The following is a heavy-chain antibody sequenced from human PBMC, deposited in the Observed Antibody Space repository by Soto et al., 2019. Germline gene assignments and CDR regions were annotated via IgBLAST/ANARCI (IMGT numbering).Heavy chain of an antibody. J-gene: IGHJ3*01. V-gene: IGHV3-33*01. CDR3: ARDRYGRTSPFDF. CDR1: GFTFSNYG. Sequence: GGSLRLSCAASGFTFSNYGMHWVRQAPGKGLDWVAVIGYDGSKKYYADSVKGRFTISRDNSKSTLFLQMNNLRAEDTAVYYCARDRYGRTSPFDFWGQGTMVTVSS. D-gene: IGHD4-17*01. CDR2: IGYDGSKK.